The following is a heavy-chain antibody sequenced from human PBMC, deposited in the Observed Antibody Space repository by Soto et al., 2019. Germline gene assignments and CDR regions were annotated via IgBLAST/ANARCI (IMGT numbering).Heavy chain of an antibody. J-gene: IGHJ4*02. CDR2: ISGYNGNT. CDR3: ARESRYCSGGSCYFLPGIDY. D-gene: IGHD2-15*01. Sequence: ASVKVSCKASGYTFTNYGISWVRQAPGQGLEWMGWISGYNGNTKYAQKLQGRVTMTTDTSTSTAYMEVRSLRSDDTAVYYCARESRYCSGGSCYFLPGIDYWGQGTLVTVSS. V-gene: IGHV1-18*01. CDR1: GYTFTNYG.